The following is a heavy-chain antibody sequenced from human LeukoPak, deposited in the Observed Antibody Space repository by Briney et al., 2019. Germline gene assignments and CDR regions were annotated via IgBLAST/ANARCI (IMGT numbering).Heavy chain of an antibody. D-gene: IGHD6-19*01. Sequence: PGGSLRLSCAASGFTFSSYGMSWVRQAPGKGLEWVSAISGSGGSTYYADSVKGRFTISRDNSKNTLYLQMNSLRTEDTAVYYCAKLPTVAATIAGSGYWGQGTLVTVSS. CDR3: AKLPTVAATIAGSGY. CDR1: GFTFSSYG. J-gene: IGHJ4*02. V-gene: IGHV3-23*01. CDR2: ISGSGGST.